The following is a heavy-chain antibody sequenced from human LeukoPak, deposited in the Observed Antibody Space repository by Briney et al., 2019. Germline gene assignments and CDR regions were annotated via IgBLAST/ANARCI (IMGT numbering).Heavy chain of an antibody. V-gene: IGHV4-39*07. J-gene: IGHJ4*02. D-gene: IGHD1-1*01. Sequence: SETLSLTCTVSGGSISSSSYYWGWIPQPPGKGLEWIGSIYYSGTTYYNPSLKSRVTISGDTSKNQFSLKLSSVTAADTAVYYCARVHTIRTGDERGYFDSWGQGALVTVSS. CDR3: ARVHTIRTGDERGYFDS. CDR2: IYYSGTT. CDR1: GGSISSSSYY.